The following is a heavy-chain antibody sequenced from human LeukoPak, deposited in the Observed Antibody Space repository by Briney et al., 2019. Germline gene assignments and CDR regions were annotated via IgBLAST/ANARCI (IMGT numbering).Heavy chain of an antibody. CDR1: GYTFTSYG. V-gene: IGHV1-18*01. Sequence: GASVKISCKASGYTFTSYGISWVRQAPGQGLEWMGWIRAYNGNTNYAQKLQGRVTMTTDTSTSTAYMELRSLRSDDTAVYYCARVSRFGEPTEYWGQGTLVTVSS. CDR3: ARVSRFGEPTEY. CDR2: IRAYNGNT. D-gene: IGHD3-10*01. J-gene: IGHJ4*02.